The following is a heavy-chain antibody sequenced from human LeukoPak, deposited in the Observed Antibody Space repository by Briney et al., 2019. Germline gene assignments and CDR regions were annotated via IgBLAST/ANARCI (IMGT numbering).Heavy chain of an antibody. V-gene: IGHV1-2*02. Sequence: ASVKVSCKASGYTFTGYYMHWVRQAPGQGLEWMGWINPNSGGTNYAQKFQGRVTMTRDTSISTAYVELSRLRSGDTAVYYCARAVIAAGRFDYWGQGTLVTVSS. CDR1: GYTFTGYY. CDR2: INPNSGGT. D-gene: IGHD6-6*01. J-gene: IGHJ4*02. CDR3: ARAVIAAGRFDY.